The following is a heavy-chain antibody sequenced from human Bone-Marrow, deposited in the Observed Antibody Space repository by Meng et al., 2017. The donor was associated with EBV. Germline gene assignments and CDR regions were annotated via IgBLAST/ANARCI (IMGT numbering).Heavy chain of an antibody. CDR1: RGFITGGDW. CDR3: ARAGYHRPASEY. Sequence: QGDLRDPGPGLVGPSGTRSLTCPVSRGFITGGDWWSWVRQSPGKGLEWIGEIHHSGGTSYNPSLKSRVTISLDMSKDQFSLRLSSVTAADTAVYYCARAGYHRPASEYWGQGTLVTVSS. J-gene: IGHJ4*02. CDR2: IHHSGGT. D-gene: IGHD2-15*01. V-gene: IGHV4-4*02.